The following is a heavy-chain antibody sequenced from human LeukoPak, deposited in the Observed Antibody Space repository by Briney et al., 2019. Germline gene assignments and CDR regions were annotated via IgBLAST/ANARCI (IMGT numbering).Heavy chain of an antibody. J-gene: IGHJ4*02. V-gene: IGHV3-7*01. CDR3: ARDTFSGVGSFVY. CDR1: GFPFSSYW. D-gene: IGHD7-27*01. CDR2: IKQDGSEK. Sequence: GGSLRLSCTASGFPFSSYWMSWVRQAPGKGLEWVANIKQDGSEKYYVDSVKGRFTISRDNAKNSLYLQMNSLRAEDTAVHYCARDTFSGVGSFVYWGQGTLVTVSS.